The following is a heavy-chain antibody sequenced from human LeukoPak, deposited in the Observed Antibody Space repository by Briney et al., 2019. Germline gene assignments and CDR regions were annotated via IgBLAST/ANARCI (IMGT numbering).Heavy chain of an antibody. CDR3: AKDFYVGPVLARYFDY. D-gene: IGHD2-8*02. Sequence: PGGSLRLSCAASGFTFSNCGMHWVRQAPAKGLEWVAVIWYDGSYKYYADSVKGRFTISRDNSKNTLYLQMNSLRAEDTAVYYCAKDFYVGPVLARYFDYWGQGTLVTVSS. CDR1: GFTFSNCG. J-gene: IGHJ4*02. V-gene: IGHV3-33*06. CDR2: IWYDGSYK.